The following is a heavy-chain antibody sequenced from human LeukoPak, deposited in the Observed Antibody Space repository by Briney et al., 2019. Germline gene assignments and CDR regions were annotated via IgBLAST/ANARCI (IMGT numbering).Heavy chain of an antibody. CDR1: GFTFSSYA. Sequence: PGGSLRLSCAASGFTFSSYAMSWVRQAPGKGLEWVSAISGSGGSTYYADSVKGRFTISRDNSKNTLYLQMNSLRAEDTAVYYCAKELYGSGSYFGTIDYWGQGTLVTVSA. V-gene: IGHV3-23*01. CDR3: AKELYGSGSYFGTIDY. CDR2: ISGSGGST. J-gene: IGHJ4*02. D-gene: IGHD3-10*01.